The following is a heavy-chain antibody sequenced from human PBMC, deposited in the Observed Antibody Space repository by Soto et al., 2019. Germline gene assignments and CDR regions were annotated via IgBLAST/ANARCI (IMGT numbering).Heavy chain of an antibody. CDR1: GFTFSSYS. CDR2: ISSSSSTI. J-gene: IGHJ5*02. CDR3: AREDYGDHLNRFDP. D-gene: IGHD4-17*01. Sequence: GGSLRLSCAASGFTFSSYSMNWVRQAPGKGLEWVSYISSSSSTIYYADSVKGRFTISRDNAKNSLYLQMNSLRDEDTAVYYCAREDYGDHLNRFDPWGQGTLVTVSS. V-gene: IGHV3-48*02.